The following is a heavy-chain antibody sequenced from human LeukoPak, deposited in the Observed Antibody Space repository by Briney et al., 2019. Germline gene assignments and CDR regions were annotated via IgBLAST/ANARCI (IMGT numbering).Heavy chain of an antibody. CDR2: IYPGDSDT. CDR1: GYSFTSYW. V-gene: IGHV5-51*01. D-gene: IGHD3-10*01. Sequence: GESLKISCKGSGYSFTSYWIGGVRQMPGKCREWMGIIYPGDSDTGYSPAFQGQVTISADKSISTAYLQWSSLKASDTAMYYCARLGPRGSGSYYKPLDCWGQGTLATVSS. CDR3: ARLGPRGSGSYYKPLDC. J-gene: IGHJ4*02.